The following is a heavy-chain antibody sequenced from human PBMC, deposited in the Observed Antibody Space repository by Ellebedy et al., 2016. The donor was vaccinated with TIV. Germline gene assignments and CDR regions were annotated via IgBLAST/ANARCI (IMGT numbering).Heavy chain of an antibody. CDR2: IRYDGSNK. V-gene: IGHV3-30*02. J-gene: IGHJ4*02. Sequence: GESLKISCAASGFTFSAYGMHWVRQAPGKGLEWVTYIRYDGSNKYYADSVKGRFTISRDNSKNILFLQMDSLRTADTALYYCARGLTPESRQLGHFDYWGQGTLVTVSS. CDR1: GFTFSAYG. D-gene: IGHD1-14*01. CDR3: ARGLTPESRQLGHFDY.